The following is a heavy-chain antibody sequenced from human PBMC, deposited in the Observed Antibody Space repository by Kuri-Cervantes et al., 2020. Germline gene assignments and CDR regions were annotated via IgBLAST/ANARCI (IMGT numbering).Heavy chain of an antibody. J-gene: IGHJ6*02. CDR1: GGTFSSYA. CDR2: IIPIFGTA. V-gene: IGHV1-69*06. CDR3: ARGGPTAFDYYGMDV. D-gene: IGHD3-10*01. Sequence: SVKVSCKASGGTFSSYAISWVRQAPGQGLEWMGGIIPIFGTANYAQKFQGRVTITADKSTSTAYMELSSLRSEDTAVYYCARGGPTAFDYYGMDVWGQGTTVTVSS.